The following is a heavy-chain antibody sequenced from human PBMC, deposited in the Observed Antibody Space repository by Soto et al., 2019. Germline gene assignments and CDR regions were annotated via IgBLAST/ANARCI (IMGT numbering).Heavy chain of an antibody. CDR3: ARHLDYYYYDLDV. V-gene: IGHV1-18*01. D-gene: IGHD3-3*02. CDR1: GYTFSRFN. J-gene: IGHJ6*02. Sequence: ASVKVSCKASGYTFSRFNINWVRQAPGQGLEWMGWISTYNGNTKYAQRFQGRVTLTRDTSTTTAYMELTSLRSDDTAIYYCARHLDYYYYDLDVWGQGTTVTVSS. CDR2: ISTYNGNT.